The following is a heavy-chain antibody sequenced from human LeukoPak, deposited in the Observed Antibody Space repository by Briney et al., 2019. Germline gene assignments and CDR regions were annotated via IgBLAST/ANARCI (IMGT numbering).Heavy chain of an antibody. CDR1: GFTVSSNC. D-gene: IGHD5-18*01. J-gene: IGHJ4*02. Sequence: PGGSLRLSCAASGFTVSSNCMTWVRQAPGMGLAWVSVLCSGGSTYYADSVKGRLTISTDNSKNTLYLQMNSLRAEDTAVYYCARKVGYGYALDYWGQGTLVTVSS. CDR2: LCSGGST. V-gene: IGHV3-53*01. CDR3: ARKVGYGYALDY.